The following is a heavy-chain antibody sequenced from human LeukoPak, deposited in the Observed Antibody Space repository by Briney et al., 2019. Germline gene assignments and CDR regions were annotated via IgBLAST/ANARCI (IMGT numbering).Heavy chain of an antibody. D-gene: IGHD3-10*02. CDR3: AELGITMIGGV. CDR1: GFTFSSYW. Sequence: GGSLRLSCAASGFTFSSYWMSWVRQAPGKGLEWVSYISSSGSTIYYADSVKGRFTISRDNAKNSLYLQTNSLRAEDTAVYYCAELGITMIGGVWGKGTTVTISS. V-gene: IGHV3-48*04. J-gene: IGHJ6*04. CDR2: ISSSGSTI.